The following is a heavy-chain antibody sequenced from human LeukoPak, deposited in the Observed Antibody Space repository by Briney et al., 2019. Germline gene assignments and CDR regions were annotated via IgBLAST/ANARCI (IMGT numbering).Heavy chain of an antibody. CDR3: AREQPSGGPHSSGYYLADY. D-gene: IGHD3-22*01. CDR1: GGTFSSYA. CDR2: IIPIFGTA. Sequence: GSSVKVSCKASGGTFSSYAISWVRQAPGQGLEWMGGIIPIFGTANYAQKFQGRVTITADESTSTAYMELSSLRSEDTAVYYCAREQPSGGPHSSGYYLADYWGQGTLVTVSS. V-gene: IGHV1-69*01. J-gene: IGHJ4*02.